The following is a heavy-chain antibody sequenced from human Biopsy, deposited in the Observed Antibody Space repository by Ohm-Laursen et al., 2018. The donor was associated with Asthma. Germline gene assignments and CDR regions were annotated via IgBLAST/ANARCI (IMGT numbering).Heavy chain of an antibody. CDR2: ISVYNGNT. J-gene: IGHJ6*02. V-gene: IGHV1-18*01. Sequence: ASVKGSCKTSGYTFNSAGITWARQAPGQGLEWMGWISVYNGNTKVAQKLQDRVTMITDTSTSTAYMELRSLRSDDTAVYFCARAVDYSHYYGIDVWGQGTTVTVS. CDR1: GYTFNSAG. CDR3: ARAVDYSHYYGIDV. D-gene: IGHD3-10*01.